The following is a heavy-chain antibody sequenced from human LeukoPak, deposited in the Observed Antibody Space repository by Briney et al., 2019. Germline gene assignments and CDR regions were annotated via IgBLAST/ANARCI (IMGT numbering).Heavy chain of an antibody. J-gene: IGHJ4*02. CDR1: GYTFPRHG. V-gene: IGHV1-18*01. Sequence: ASVKVSCKASGYTFPRHGISWVRQAPGQGLEWMGWISAYNGNTHHAQKPQGRVTMTTDTSTSTAYMELRSLRSDDTAVYYCARLDPHGVYFDWSSKHYSIDYWGQGTLVTVSS. CDR3: ARLDPHGVYFDWSSKHYSIDY. CDR2: ISAYNGNT. D-gene: IGHD3-9*01.